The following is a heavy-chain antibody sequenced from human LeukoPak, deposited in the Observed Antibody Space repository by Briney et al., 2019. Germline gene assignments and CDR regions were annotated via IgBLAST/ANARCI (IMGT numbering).Heavy chain of an antibody. CDR3: ARDKYGAYSDF. J-gene: IGHJ4*02. D-gene: IGHD4-17*01. CDR1: GFTFSIYS. Sequence: PGGSLRLSCAASGFTFSIYSMHWVRQAPGKGLVWVSRIKSDGSSTSYADSVKGRFTISRDNAKNTLYLQMDSLRVEDTAVYYCARDKYGAYSDFWGQGTLVTVSS. V-gene: IGHV3-74*01. CDR2: IKSDGSST.